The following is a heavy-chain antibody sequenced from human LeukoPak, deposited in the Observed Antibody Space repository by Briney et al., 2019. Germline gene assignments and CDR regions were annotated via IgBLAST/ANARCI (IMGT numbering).Heavy chain of an antibody. Sequence: PGGSLRLSCPASGFTFSSYAMHWVRQAPAKGLEGVAVMSYDGSNKYFADSVKGRFTISRDNAKNTLYLQMNSLRAEDTAVYYCASQYYYDSSGYDGIAWGQGTLVTVSS. CDR2: MSYDGSNK. J-gene: IGHJ5*02. CDR3: ASQYYYDSSGYDGIA. D-gene: IGHD3-22*01. CDR1: GFTFSSYA. V-gene: IGHV3-30-3*01.